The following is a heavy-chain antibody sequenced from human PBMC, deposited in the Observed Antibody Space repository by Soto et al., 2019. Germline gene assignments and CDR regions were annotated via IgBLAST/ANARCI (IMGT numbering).Heavy chain of an antibody. Sequence: PSETLSLTCSVSGGSINSDDHYWTWIRQPPGKGLEWIGSIYYSGTTNYNPSLKSRITVSIDTSKNQFSLNLTSVTAADTALYYCARQRRRGYWFDPSGKAPPPTVST. V-gene: IGHV4-30-4*01. J-gene: IGHJ5*02. CDR2: IYYSGTT. CDR1: GGSINSDDHY. CDR3: ARQRRRGYWFDP.